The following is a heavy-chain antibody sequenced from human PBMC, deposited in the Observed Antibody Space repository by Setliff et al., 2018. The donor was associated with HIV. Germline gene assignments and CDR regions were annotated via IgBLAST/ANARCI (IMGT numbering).Heavy chain of an antibody. D-gene: IGHD6-13*01. CDR1: GVSINSGTYYTYY. CDR2: IHTSGRT. V-gene: IGHV4-61*09. J-gene: IGHJ4*02. Sequence: PSETLSLTCAVSGVSINSGTYYTYYWTWIRQPAGKGLEWIGHIHTSGRTTYNPSLRSRLNISLDMSKNQFFLNLTSMSAADTAVYYCARHPRGSIAAAASSFDYWGQGTLVTVSS. CDR3: ARHPRGSIAAAASSFDY.